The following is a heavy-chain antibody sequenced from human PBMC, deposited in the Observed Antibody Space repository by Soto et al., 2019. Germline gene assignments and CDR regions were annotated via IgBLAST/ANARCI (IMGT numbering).Heavy chain of an antibody. Sequence: QVQLVESGGGVIRPGRSLRLSCAASGFTFSSYGMHWVRQAPGKGLEWVAVISYDGSNKYYADSVKGRFTISRDNSQNTLYLQMNSLRAEDTAVYYCAKAAGDYGGNAYYYYGMDVWGQGTTVTVSS. CDR3: AKAAGDYGGNAYYYYGMDV. V-gene: IGHV3-30*18. D-gene: IGHD4-17*01. CDR2: ISYDGSNK. CDR1: GFTFSSYG. J-gene: IGHJ6*02.